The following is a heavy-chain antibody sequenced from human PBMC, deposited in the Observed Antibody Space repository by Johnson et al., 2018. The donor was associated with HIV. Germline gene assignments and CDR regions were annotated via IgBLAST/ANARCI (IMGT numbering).Heavy chain of an antibody. CDR1: GFTFDDYG. CDR2: INWNGGST. V-gene: IGHV3-20*04. D-gene: IGHD3-22*01. Sequence: VQLVESGGGVVRPGGSLRLSCAASGFTFDDYGMSWVRQAPGKGLEWVSGINWNGGSTGYADSVKGRFTISRDNAKNSLYLQMNSLRAEDTAFYYCAIVGYYYDSSGYYYGAFDIWGQGTMVTVSS. J-gene: IGHJ3*02. CDR3: AIVGYYYDSSGYYYGAFDI.